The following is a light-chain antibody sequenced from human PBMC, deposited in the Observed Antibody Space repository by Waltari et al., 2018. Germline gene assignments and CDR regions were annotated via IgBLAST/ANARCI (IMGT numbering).Light chain of an antibody. Sequence: DIQMTQSPSTLSASVGDRVTITCRASQNINTWLAWHQQKPGKAPKLLIYKASSLESGVPSRFSGSGSGTECTLTISSLQPDDFATYYCLQYNGAPPTFVQG. V-gene: IGKV1-5*03. J-gene: IGKJ1*01. CDR2: KAS. CDR3: LQYNGAPPT. CDR1: QNINTW.